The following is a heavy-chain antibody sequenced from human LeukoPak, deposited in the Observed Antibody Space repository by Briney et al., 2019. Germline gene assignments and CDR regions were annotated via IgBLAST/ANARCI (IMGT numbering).Heavy chain of an antibody. CDR1: GYTFTSYG. CDR3: ARDRVVVARYVDY. Sequence: APVKVSCKASGYTFTSYGISWVRQAPGQGLEWMGWISANNGNTNYAQNLQGRVTMTTDTSTSTAYMELRSLTSDDTAVYYCARDRVVVARYVDYWGQGTLVTVSS. D-gene: IGHD3-22*01. CDR2: ISANNGNT. V-gene: IGHV1-18*01. J-gene: IGHJ4*02.